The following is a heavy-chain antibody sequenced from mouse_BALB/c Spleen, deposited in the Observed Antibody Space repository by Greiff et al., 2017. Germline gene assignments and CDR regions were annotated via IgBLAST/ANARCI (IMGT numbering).Heavy chain of an antibody. Sequence: EVQLQESGGGLVQPGGSRKLSCAASGFTFSSFGMHWVRQAPEKGLEWVAYISSGSSTIYYADTVKGRFTISRDNPKNTLFLQMTSLRSEDTAMYYCARSYYYGSPDYFDYWGQGTTLTVSS. CDR3: ARSYYYGSPDYFDY. D-gene: IGHD1-1*01. CDR1: GFTFSSFG. J-gene: IGHJ2*01. V-gene: IGHV5-17*02. CDR2: ISSGSSTI.